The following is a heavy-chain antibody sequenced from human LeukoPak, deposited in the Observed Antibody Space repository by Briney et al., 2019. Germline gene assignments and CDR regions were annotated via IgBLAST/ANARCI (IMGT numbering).Heavy chain of an antibody. V-gene: IGHV4-59*01. CDR3: ARGGNGWYYFDY. CDR1: GGSISSYY. D-gene: IGHD6-19*01. Sequence: SETLSLTCTVSGGSISSYYWSWIRQSPGKGLEWIGYIYYSGSTKYNPSLKSRVTISVDTSKNQFSLKLSSVTAADTAVYYCARGGNGWYYFDYWGRGTLVTVSS. CDR2: IYYSGST. J-gene: IGHJ4*02.